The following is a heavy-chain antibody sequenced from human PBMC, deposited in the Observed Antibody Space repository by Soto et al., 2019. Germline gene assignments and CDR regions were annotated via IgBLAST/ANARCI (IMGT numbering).Heavy chain of an antibody. D-gene: IGHD6-19*01. CDR3: AKGAGFYYGMDV. CDR2: ISYDGSNK. V-gene: IGHV3-30*18. J-gene: IGHJ6*02. Sequence: PGGSLRLSCAASGFTFSSYGMHWVRQAPGKGLEWVAVISYDGSNKYYADSVKGRFTISRDNSKNTLYLQMNSLRAEDTAVYYCAKGAGFYYGMDVWGQGTTVTVSS. CDR1: GFTFSSYG.